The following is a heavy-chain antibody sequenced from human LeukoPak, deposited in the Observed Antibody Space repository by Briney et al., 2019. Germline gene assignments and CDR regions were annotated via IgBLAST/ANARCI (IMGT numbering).Heavy chain of an antibody. V-gene: IGHV4-39*01. CDR2: IYYSGST. CDR3: AKGGRRHVNY. CDR1: GGSISTNDYH. D-gene: IGHD3-10*02. Sequence: PSETLSLTCTVSGGSISTNDYHWGWIRQPPGKGLEWIGNIYYSGSTYYNPSLRSRVTVSVDTSKNQFSLKLSSVTAADTAVYYCAKGGRRHVNYWGQGTLVTVSS. J-gene: IGHJ4*02.